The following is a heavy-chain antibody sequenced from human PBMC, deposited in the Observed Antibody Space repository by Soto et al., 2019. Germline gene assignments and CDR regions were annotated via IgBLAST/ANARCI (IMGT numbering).Heavy chain of an antibody. J-gene: IGHJ4*02. CDR3: ARALREGLPIYYFDS. CDR1: GFSLSKARMG. V-gene: IGHV2-26*01. Sequence: QVTLKESGPVLVKPTETLTLTCSVSGFSLSKARMGVSWIRQPPGKALEWLAHIFWNDERSYNTSLKSRLTISRDTSKSQAVLTMTNVDPVDTGTYFCARALREGLPIYYFDSWGQGILVTVSS. CDR2: IFWNDER. D-gene: IGHD1-26*01.